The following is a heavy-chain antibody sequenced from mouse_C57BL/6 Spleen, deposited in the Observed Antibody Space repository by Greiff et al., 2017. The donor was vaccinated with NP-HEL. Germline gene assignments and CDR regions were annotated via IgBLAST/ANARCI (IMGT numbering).Heavy chain of an antibody. CDR2: IDPEDGDT. Sequence: VQLQQSGAELVRPGASVKLSCTASGFNIKDYYMHWVKQRPEQGLEWIGRIDPEDGDTEYAPKFQGKATMTADTSSNTAYLQLSSLTSEDTAVYYCTTCPYYYVSSSYFDYWGQGTTLTVSS. D-gene: IGHD1-1*01. CDR1: GFNIKDYY. V-gene: IGHV14-1*01. CDR3: TTCPYYYVSSSYFDY. J-gene: IGHJ2*01.